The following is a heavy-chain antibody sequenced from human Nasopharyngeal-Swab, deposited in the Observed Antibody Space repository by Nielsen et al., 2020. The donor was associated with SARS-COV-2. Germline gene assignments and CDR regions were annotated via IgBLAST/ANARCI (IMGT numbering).Heavy chain of an antibody. J-gene: IGHJ6*02. CDR3: APFWSGYYDYYYGMDV. Sequence: GGSLRLSCAASGFTFSSYSMDWVRQAPGKGLEWVSSISSSSSYIYYADSVKGRFTISRDNAKNSLYLQMNSLRAEDTAVYYCAPFWSGYYDYYYGMDVWGQGTTVTVSS. CDR2: ISSSSSYI. D-gene: IGHD3-3*01. V-gene: IGHV3-21*04. CDR1: GFTFSSYS.